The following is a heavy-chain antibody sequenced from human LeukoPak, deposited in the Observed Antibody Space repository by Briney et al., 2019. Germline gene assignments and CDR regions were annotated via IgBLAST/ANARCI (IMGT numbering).Heavy chain of an antibody. V-gene: IGHV4-59*01. CDR2: IFYNEGT. Sequence: PSEALSLTCTVSSGSFRTYYWSWIRQPPGKGLEWIGYIFYNEGTSYNPSLKSRVTISVDTSNNQLSLKVDSVTAADTAMYYCVKSNSRYQPWTLDIWGRGTMVTVSS. D-gene: IGHD2-2*01. CDR1: SGSFRTYY. J-gene: IGHJ3*02. CDR3: VKSNSRYQPWTLDI.